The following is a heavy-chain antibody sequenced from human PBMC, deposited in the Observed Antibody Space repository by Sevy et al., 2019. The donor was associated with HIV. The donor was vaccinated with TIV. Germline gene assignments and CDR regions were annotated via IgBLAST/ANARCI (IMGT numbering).Heavy chain of an antibody. CDR2: IYYDGNNK. Sequence: GGSLRLSCAASGFTFNTYGMHWVRQAPGKGLERVALIYYDGNNKVYADSVKGRFTISRDNSKNTLFLQMNSLRAEDTAFYYCARDLGIAVAPDYWGQGTLVTVSS. V-gene: IGHV3-33*01. D-gene: IGHD6-19*01. J-gene: IGHJ4*02. CDR3: ARDLGIAVAPDY. CDR1: GFTFNTYG.